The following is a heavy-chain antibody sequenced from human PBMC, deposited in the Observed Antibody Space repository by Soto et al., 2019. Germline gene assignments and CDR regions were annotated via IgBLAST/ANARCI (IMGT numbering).Heavy chain of an antibody. CDR2: IYPGDSDI. CDR1: GYSFTSYW. D-gene: IGHD2-15*01. Sequence: PGESLKISCKGSGYSFTSYWIGWVRQVPGKGLEWMGIIYPGDSDIRHSPSFQGQVTISADKFLSTAYLQRSSLKASDTAMYYCARQDCSGGSCYSSRHYYYGMDVWGQGTTVTVSS. J-gene: IGHJ6*02. CDR3: ARQDCSGGSCYSSRHYYYGMDV. V-gene: IGHV5-51*01.